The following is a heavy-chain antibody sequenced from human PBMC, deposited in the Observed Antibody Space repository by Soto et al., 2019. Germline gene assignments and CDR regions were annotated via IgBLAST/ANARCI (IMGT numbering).Heavy chain of an antibody. V-gene: IGHV3-30*18. CDR3: AKAGIAAAGTGGVY. J-gene: IGHJ4*02. CDR2: ISYDGSNK. D-gene: IGHD6-13*01. Sequence: PGESLRLSCAASGFTFSSYGMHWVRQAPGKGLEWVAVISYDGSNKYYADSVKGRFTISRDNSKNTLYLQMNSLRAEDTAVYYCAKAGIAAAGTGGVYWGQGTLVTVSS. CDR1: GFTFSSYG.